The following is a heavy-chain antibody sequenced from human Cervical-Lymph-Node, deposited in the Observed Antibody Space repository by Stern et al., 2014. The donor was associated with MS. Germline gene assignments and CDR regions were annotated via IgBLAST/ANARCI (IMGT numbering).Heavy chain of an antibody. Sequence: VQLVQSGAEVKKPGSSVKVSCHASGGSFSKYAITWVRQAPGQGLEWMGRIIPMYDTSDYAQRFQGRVTITADESTNTAYMELSGLRSDDTAVYYCARDGYGSGRSSRGKDYWGQGTLITVSS. CDR3: ARDGYGSGRSSRGKDY. D-gene: IGHD3-10*01. CDR1: GGSFSKYA. J-gene: IGHJ4*02. V-gene: IGHV1-69*01. CDR2: IIPMYDTS.